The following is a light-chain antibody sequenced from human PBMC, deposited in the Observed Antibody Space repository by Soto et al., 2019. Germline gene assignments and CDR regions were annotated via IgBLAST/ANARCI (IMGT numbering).Light chain of an antibody. CDR2: RAS. Sequence: DIQITQSPSSVSATVGDRVTITCRASQAIDSWLAWYQQRPGKAPKLVIHRASILESGVPSRFSGSGSGTEFTLTISSLQPDDFATYYCQQYSIYRTFGQGTKVDIK. V-gene: IGKV1-5*03. CDR3: QQYSIYRT. CDR1: QAIDSW. J-gene: IGKJ1*01.